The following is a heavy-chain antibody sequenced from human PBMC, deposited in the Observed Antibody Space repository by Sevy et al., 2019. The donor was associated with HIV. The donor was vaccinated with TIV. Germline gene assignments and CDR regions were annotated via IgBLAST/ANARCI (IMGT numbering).Heavy chain of an antibody. CDR3: ARDTPYQLHFHARYYYGMDV. D-gene: IGHD2-2*01. CDR2: INHSGST. V-gene: IGHV4-34*01. Sequence: SETLSLTCAVYGGSFSGYYWSWIRQPPGKGLEWIGEINHSGSTNYNPSLKSRVTISVDTSKNQFSLKLSSVTAADTAVYYCARDTPYQLHFHARYYYGMDVWGQGTTVTVS. CDR1: GGSFSGYY. J-gene: IGHJ6*02.